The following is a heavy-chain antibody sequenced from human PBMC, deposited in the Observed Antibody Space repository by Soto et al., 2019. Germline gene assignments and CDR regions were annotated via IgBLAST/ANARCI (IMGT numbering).Heavy chain of an antibody. D-gene: IGHD3-3*01. CDR2: INPNSGGT. CDR1: GYTFTGYY. V-gene: IGHV1-2*02. Sequence: ASVKVSCKASGYTFTGYYMHWVRQAPGQGLEWMGWINPNSGGTNYAQKFQGRVTMTRDTSISTAYMELSRLRSDDTAVYYCARAERITIFSYYYGMDVWGQGTTVTVSS. CDR3: ARAERITIFSYYYGMDV. J-gene: IGHJ6*02.